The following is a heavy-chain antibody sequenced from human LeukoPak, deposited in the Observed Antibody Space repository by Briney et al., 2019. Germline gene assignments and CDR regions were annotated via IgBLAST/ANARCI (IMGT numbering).Heavy chain of an antibody. J-gene: IGHJ4*02. D-gene: IGHD6-13*01. V-gene: IGHV1-18*04. CDR3: ARAGRSWSFDY. CDR1: GYTFTDHY. CDR2: ISAYNGNT. Sequence: ASVKVSCKASGYTFTDHYMHWVRQAPGQGLEWMGWISAYNGNTNYAQKLQGRVTMTTDTSTSTAYVELRSLRSDDTAVYYCARAGRSWSFDYWGQGTLVTVSS.